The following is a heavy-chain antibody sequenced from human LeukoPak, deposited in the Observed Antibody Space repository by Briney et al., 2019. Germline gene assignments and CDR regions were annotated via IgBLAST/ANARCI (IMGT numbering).Heavy chain of an antibody. Sequence: GGSLRLSCAASGFTFSTYGMHWVRQAPGKGLEWVAFIRYDGSNKYYADSVKGRFTISRDNAKNSLYLQMNSLRAEHTAVYYCARDIWFGEHGADYWGQGTLVTVSS. CDR3: ARDIWFGEHGADY. J-gene: IGHJ4*02. V-gene: IGHV3-30*02. CDR1: GFTFSTYG. CDR2: IRYDGSNK. D-gene: IGHD3-10*01.